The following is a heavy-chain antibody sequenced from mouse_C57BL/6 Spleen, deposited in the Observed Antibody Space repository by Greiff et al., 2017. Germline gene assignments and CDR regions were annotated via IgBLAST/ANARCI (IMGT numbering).Heavy chain of an antibody. Sequence: QVQLQQSGPELVKPGASVKISCKASGYSFTSYYIHWVKQRPGQGLEWIGWIYPGSGNTKYNEKFKGKATLTADTSSSNAYMQLSSLTSEDSAVYYCARGDYDYDGYAMDYWGQGTSVTVSS. CDR2: IYPGSGNT. CDR1: GYSFTSYY. V-gene: IGHV1-66*01. J-gene: IGHJ4*01. D-gene: IGHD2-4*01. CDR3: ARGDYDYDGYAMDY.